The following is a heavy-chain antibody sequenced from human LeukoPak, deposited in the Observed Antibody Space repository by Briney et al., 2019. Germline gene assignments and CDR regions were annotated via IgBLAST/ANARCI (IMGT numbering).Heavy chain of an antibody. Sequence: GGSLRLSCAASGFTFSSYAMSWVRQAPGKGLDWVSSISGSSASTYYADSVKGRFTISRDNSENSLYLQMNSLRAEDTAVYYCARGFVGSYWGQGTLVTVSS. CDR3: ARGFVGSY. CDR2: ISGSSAST. J-gene: IGHJ4*02. D-gene: IGHD2-15*01. CDR1: GFTFSSYA. V-gene: IGHV3-23*01.